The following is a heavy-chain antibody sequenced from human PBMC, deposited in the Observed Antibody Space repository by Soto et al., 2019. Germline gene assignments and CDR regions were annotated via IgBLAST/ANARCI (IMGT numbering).Heavy chain of an antibody. D-gene: IGHD6-6*01. Sequence: SGKVSFKASCYTFTSYGISWVRQAPGQGLEWMGWISAYNGNTNYAQKLQGRVTMTTDTSTSTAYTELRSLRSDDTAVYYCARDSRLVSGWFDPWGQGTLVTVS. J-gene: IGHJ5*02. CDR1: CYTFTSYG. V-gene: IGHV1-18*01. CDR3: ARDSRLVSGWFDP. CDR2: ISAYNGNT.